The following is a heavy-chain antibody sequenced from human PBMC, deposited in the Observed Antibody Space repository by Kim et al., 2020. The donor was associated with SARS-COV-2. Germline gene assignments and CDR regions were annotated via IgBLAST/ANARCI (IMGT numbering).Heavy chain of an antibody. CDR2: ISYDGSNK. V-gene: IGHV3-30*18. J-gene: IGHJ5*02. Sequence: GGSLRLSCAASGFTFSSYGMHWVRQAPGKGLEWVAVISYDGSNKYYADSVKGRFTISRDNSKNTLYLQMNSLRAEDTAVYYCAKDRGVRFGGRGPSGDWFDPWGQGTLVTVSS. D-gene: IGHD3-10*01. CDR1: GFTFSSYG. CDR3: AKDRGVRFGGRGPSGDWFDP.